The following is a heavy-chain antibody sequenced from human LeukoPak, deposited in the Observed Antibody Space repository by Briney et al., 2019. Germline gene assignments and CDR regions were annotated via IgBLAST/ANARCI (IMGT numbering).Heavy chain of an antibody. CDR2: INHSGST. Sequence: SETLSLTCAVYGGSFSGYYWSWIRQPPGKGLEWIGEINHSGSTNYNPSLKSRVTISVDTSKNQFSLKLSSVTAADTAVYYCGGPSKNYDILTGYYALNAFDIWGQGTMVTVSS. J-gene: IGHJ3*02. CDR3: GGPSKNYDILTGYYALNAFDI. V-gene: IGHV4-34*01. D-gene: IGHD3-9*01. CDR1: GGSFSGYY.